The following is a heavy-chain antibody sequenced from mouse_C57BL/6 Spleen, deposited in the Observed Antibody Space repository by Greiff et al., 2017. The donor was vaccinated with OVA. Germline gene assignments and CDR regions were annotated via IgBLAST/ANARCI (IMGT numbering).Heavy chain of an antibody. Sequence: EVQLQQSGPVLVKPGASVKMSCKASGYTFADYYMNWVKQSHGKSLEWIGVINPYNGGTSYNQKFTGKATLTVDKSSSTAYMELNSLTSEDSAVYYCASTGYYAMDYWGQGTSVTVSS. J-gene: IGHJ4*01. CDR3: ASTGYYAMDY. V-gene: IGHV1-19*01. CDR1: GYTFADYY. CDR2: INPYNGGT.